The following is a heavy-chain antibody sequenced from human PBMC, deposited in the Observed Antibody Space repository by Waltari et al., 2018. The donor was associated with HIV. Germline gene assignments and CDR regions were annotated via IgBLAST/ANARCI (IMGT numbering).Heavy chain of an antibody. CDR3: ARDRSAVTTDGMDV. Sequence: QVQLVESGGGVVQPGRSLRLSCAASGFTFSSYGMHWVRQAPGKGLEWVAVIWYDGSNKYYADSVKGRFTISRDNSKNTLYLQMNSLRAEDTAVYYCARDRSAVTTDGMDVWGQGTTVTVSS. CDR2: IWYDGSNK. D-gene: IGHD4-4*01. CDR1: GFTFSSYG. V-gene: IGHV3-33*01. J-gene: IGHJ6*02.